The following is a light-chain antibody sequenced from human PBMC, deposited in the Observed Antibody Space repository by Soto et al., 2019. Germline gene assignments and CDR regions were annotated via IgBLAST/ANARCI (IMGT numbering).Light chain of an antibody. CDR2: AGS. Sequence: EIVLTQSPGTLSVSPGDRVTLSCRASQSISINLAWYQHKPGQAPRLLIHAGSTRATGIPARFSGSGSGTDFTLTINRLEAEDSAVYYCQQYGASPPYTFGQGTKVDIK. V-gene: IGKV3-20*01. CDR3: QQYGASPPYT. CDR1: QSISIN. J-gene: IGKJ2*01.